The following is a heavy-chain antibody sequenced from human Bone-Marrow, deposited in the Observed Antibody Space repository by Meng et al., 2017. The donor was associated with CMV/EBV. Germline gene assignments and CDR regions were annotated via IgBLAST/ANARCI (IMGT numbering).Heavy chain of an antibody. CDR1: GFTFDDYA. D-gene: IGHD6-13*01. CDR3: AKGSSPGYSSSWFDD. CDR2: ISWSSSTM. J-gene: IGHJ5*02. V-gene: IGHV3-9*01. Sequence: GGSLRLSCAASGFTFDDYAMHWVRQAPGKGLEWISGISWSSSTMGYADSVKGRFTISRDNAKSSLNLHMNSLRDEDTALYFCAKGSSPGYSSSWFDDWGQGTRVTVSS.